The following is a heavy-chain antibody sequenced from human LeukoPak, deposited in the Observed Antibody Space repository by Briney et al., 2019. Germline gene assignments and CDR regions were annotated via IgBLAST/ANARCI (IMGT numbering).Heavy chain of an antibody. D-gene: IGHD5-24*01. V-gene: IGHV3-21*01. CDR1: GVTFSSDS. J-gene: IGHJ4*02. Sequence: GGSLRLSCAASGVTFSSDSMDWVRGGPGKGLGWVSSISSSSSYIYYADSVKGRSPISRDNAKNSLYLQMNSLRAEDTAVYYCARVRLEMAIDYWGQGTLVTVSS. CDR3: ARVRLEMAIDY. CDR2: ISSSSSYI.